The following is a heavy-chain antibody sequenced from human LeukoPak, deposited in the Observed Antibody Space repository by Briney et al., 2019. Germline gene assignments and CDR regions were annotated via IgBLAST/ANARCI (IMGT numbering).Heavy chain of an antibody. CDR3: ARGYHLYSARYIGFDY. CDR2: INPNNGGT. Sequence: ASVKVPCKASIYLYTGQYMQWARQAPGQGREWMGWINPNNGGTNYAQKFQGRVTMTRDTSISEAYMELSRLSLHDTEVHYSARGYHLYSARYIGFDYWGQGTLVTVSS. J-gene: IGHJ4*02. V-gene: IGHV1-2*02. CDR1: IYLYTGQY. D-gene: IGHD1-26*01.